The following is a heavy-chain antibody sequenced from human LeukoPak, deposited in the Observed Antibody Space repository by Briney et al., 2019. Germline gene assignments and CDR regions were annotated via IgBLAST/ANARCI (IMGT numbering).Heavy chain of an antibody. CDR3: AKDQGCSSTSCYHYYYYYYMDV. CDR1: GFTFSSYG. D-gene: IGHD2-2*01. CDR2: IRYDGSNK. Sequence: GGSLRLSCAASGFTFSSYGMHWVRQAPGKGLEWVAFIRYDGSNKYYADSVKGRFTISRDNSKNTLYLQMNSLRAEDTAVYYCAKDQGCSSTSCYHYYYYYYMDVWGRGTTVTVSS. V-gene: IGHV3-30*02. J-gene: IGHJ6*03.